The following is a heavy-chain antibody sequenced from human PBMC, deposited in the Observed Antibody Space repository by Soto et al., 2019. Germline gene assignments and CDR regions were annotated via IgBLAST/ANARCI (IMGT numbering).Heavy chain of an antibody. CDR3: ARDQSYDDLRWWFAS. J-gene: IGHJ5*01. D-gene: IGHD3-10*01. CDR2: IYPGGVNI. CDR1: GYSFTSHY. V-gene: IGHV1-46*03. Sequence: ASVKVSCKAIGYSFTSHYMHWVRQAPGQGLEWMGTIYPGGVNIGYAQKFKGRVTMTKDTSTSTVYMELNSLTSEDTAVYYCARDQSYDDLRWWFASRGQGSLVLVSS.